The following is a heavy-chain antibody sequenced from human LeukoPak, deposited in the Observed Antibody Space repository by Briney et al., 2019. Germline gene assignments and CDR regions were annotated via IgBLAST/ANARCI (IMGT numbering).Heavy chain of an antibody. D-gene: IGHD4-11*01. CDR1: GGSFSGYY. Sequence: SETLSLTCAVYGGSFSGYYWSWVRQPAGKGLEWIGRIYTSGSTNYNPSLKSRVTMSVDTSKNQFSLNLSSVTAADTAFYYCARETTGLARYFDYWGQGTLVTVSS. CDR3: ARETTGLARYFDY. CDR2: IYTSGST. J-gene: IGHJ4*02. V-gene: IGHV4-4*07.